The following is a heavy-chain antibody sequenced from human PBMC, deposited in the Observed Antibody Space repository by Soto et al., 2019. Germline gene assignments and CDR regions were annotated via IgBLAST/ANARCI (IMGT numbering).Heavy chain of an antibody. J-gene: IGHJ3*02. Sequence: QITLKESGPTLVQPTQPLTLTCTFSGFSLNTRAVGVGWIRQAPGKALEWLALINWNDDEGYSPSLKDRLTITKYTSKNHVVLTMTNIGPVDTATYYCAHRHDLGGFDIWGQGTAVTVAS. CDR1: GFSLNTRAVG. V-gene: IGHV2-5*01. D-gene: IGHD2-15*01. CDR3: AHRHDLGGFDI. CDR2: INWNDDE.